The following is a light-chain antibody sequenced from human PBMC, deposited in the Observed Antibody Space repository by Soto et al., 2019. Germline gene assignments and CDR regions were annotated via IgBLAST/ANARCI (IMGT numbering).Light chain of an antibody. V-gene: IGKV3-15*01. CDR2: GAF. Sequence: EIVMTQSPATLSVSPGERATLSCRASQNIHNNLAWFQQKPGQAPTFLIYGAFTRATGIPARFSGSGSGTEFTLTISSLQSEDFAVYYCHQYNDWSLTFGGGTKVEIK. CDR1: QNIHNN. J-gene: IGKJ4*01. CDR3: HQYNDWSLT.